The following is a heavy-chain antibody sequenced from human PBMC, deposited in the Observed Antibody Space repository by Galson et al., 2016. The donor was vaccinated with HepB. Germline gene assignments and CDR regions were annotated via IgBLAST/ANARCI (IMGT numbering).Heavy chain of an antibody. CDR1: GFTFNTFG. J-gene: IGHJ2*01. CDR2: VSYDGSNK. D-gene: IGHD6-19*01. V-gene: IGHV3-30*18. Sequence: SLRLSCAASGFTFNTFGMNWVRQAPGKGLEWLGVVSYDGSNKYYADSVRGRFTISRDNSKNTVYLQMDSLRPEDTAVYYCAKVEGQWLVVPHWYFDVWGRGTLVTVSS. CDR3: AKVEGQWLVVPHWYFDV.